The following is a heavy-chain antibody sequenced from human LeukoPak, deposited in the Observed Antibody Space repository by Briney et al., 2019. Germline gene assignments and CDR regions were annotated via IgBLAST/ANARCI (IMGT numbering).Heavy chain of an antibody. CDR3: ARVKWELPLIDY. V-gene: IGHV4-30-2*01. J-gene: IGHJ4*02. Sequence: SETLSLTCAVSGGSISSGGYSWSWIRQPPGKGLEWIGYIYHSGSTYYNPSLKSRVTISVDRSKNQFSLKLSSVTAADTAVYYCARVKWELPLIDYWGQGTLVTVSS. CDR1: GGSISSGGYS. D-gene: IGHD1-26*01. CDR2: IYHSGST.